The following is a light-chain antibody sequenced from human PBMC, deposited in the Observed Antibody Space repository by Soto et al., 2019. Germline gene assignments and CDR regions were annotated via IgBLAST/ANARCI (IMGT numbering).Light chain of an antibody. CDR1: QSISMF. CDR2: DAS. Sequence: DIQMTQSPSTLSASVGDRVTITCRASQSISMFLAWYQQKPGKAPKLLIYDASNSESGVPSRFSGSGSGTEFSLTISNLQPDDFATYYCQQLNSFPFTFGGGTKVDIK. V-gene: IGKV1-5*01. CDR3: QQLNSFPFT. J-gene: IGKJ4*01.